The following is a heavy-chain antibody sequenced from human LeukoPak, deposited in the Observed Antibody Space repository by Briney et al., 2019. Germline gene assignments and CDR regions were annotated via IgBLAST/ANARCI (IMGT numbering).Heavy chain of an antibody. V-gene: IGHV4-39*07. CDR3: ARRSKKGLSYYYMDV. CDR1: GGSISSSSYY. CDR2: IYYSGST. J-gene: IGHJ6*03. Sequence: SETLSLTCTVSGGSISSSSYYWGWIRQPPGKGLEWIGSIYYSGSTYYNPSLKSRVTISVDTSKNQFSLKLSSVTAADTAVYYCARRSKKGLSYYYMDVWGKGTTVTVSS.